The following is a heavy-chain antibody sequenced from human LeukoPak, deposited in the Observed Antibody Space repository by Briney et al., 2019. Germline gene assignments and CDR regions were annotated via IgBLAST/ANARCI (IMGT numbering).Heavy chain of an antibody. D-gene: IGHD3-10*01. V-gene: IGHV4-59*08. CDR1: GGSISSYY. J-gene: IGHJ5*02. Sequence: SETLSLTCSVSGGSISSYYWSWIRQPPGRGLEWIGYIYYSGSTNYNPSLKSRVTISVDTSKNQFSLKLSSVTAADTAVYYCARGHQSLVSMIRGVISWLDPWGQGTLVTVSS. CDR2: IYYSGST. CDR3: ARGHQSLVSMIRGVISWLDP.